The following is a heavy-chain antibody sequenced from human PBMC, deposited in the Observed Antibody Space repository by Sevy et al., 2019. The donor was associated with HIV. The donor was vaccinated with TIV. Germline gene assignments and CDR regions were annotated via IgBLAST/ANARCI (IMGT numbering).Heavy chain of an antibody. J-gene: IGHJ4*02. CDR2: ISSSGNTI. CDR3: ARGAGGGADY. CDR1: GFTFSTYE. V-gene: IGHV3-48*03. D-gene: IGHD3-10*01. Sequence: GGSLRLSCAASGFTFSTYEMNWVRQAPGKGLEWVSYISSSGNTIYYADSVKGRFTISRDNAKNSLYLQMNSRGAEDTAFYYCARGAGGGADYWGQGTLVTVSS.